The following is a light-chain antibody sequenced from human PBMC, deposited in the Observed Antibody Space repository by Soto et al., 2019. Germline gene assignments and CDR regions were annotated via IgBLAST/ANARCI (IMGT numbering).Light chain of an antibody. CDR1: SSNIGAGYD. Sequence: QSVLTQPPSVSGAPGQRVTISCTGSSSNIGAGYDIHWYQQLPGTAPKLLIYGNSNRPSGVPDRFSGSKSGTSVSLAITGLQAEDEADYYCQSYDISLSGSMVFGGGTKLTVL. J-gene: IGLJ2*01. CDR2: GNS. V-gene: IGLV1-40*01. CDR3: QSYDISLSGSMV.